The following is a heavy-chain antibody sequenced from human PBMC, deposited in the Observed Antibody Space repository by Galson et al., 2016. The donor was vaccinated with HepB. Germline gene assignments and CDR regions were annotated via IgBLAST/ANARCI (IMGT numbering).Heavy chain of an antibody. CDR3: ARGRYCSGDTC. D-gene: IGHD2-15*01. CDR2: INGDGTIV. CDR1: GFTFSNYW. V-gene: IGHV3-74*03. Sequence: SLRLSCAASGFTFSNYWMYWLRQVPGKGLVWLSQINGDGTIVTYGDSVKGRLTTSRDNAKNTLYLQLNSLSVEDTALYHCARGRYCSGDTCWGQGTLVTVSS. J-gene: IGHJ4*02.